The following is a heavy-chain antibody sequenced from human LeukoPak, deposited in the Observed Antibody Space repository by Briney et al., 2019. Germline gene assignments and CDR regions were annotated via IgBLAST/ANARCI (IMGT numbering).Heavy chain of an antibody. J-gene: IGHJ5*02. CDR2: MHPNSGDT. V-gene: IGHV1-8*01. CDR3: TRGPRNDP. D-gene: IGHD1-14*01. CDR1: GYTFSTYE. Sequence: ASVKVSCNTSGYTFSTYEINWVRQAAGQGLEWMGWMHPNSGDTDYAQKFQGRVTMTRDTSINTVYMELSSLRSEDTAVYYCTRGPRNDPWGQGTLVTVSS.